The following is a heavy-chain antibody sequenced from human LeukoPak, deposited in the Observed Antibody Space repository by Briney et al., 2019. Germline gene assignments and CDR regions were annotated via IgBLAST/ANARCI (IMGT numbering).Heavy chain of an antibody. Sequence: QSGGSLRLSCAASGFTFRSYSMNWVRQAPGKGLEWVSYISSSSSTIYYADSVKGRFTISRDNAKNSLYLQMNSLRAEDTAVYYCARAEGGSRMDFDYWGQGTLVTVSS. CDR1: GFTFRSYS. J-gene: IGHJ4*02. V-gene: IGHV3-48*04. CDR2: ISSSSSTI. D-gene: IGHD1-26*01. CDR3: ARAEGGSRMDFDY.